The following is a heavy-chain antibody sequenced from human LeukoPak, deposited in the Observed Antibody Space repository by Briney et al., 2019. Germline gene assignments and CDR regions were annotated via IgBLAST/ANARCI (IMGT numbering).Heavy chain of an antibody. V-gene: IGHV4-61*08. CDR3: ATYYVNGAGRGH. D-gene: IGHD2-8*01. Sequence: SETLSLTCIVSGASVSSGDHHWSWIRQAPGKGLKWIGHNMKTYYNPSLKSRGTISIDTSKNQFSLMLSTVTAADTAIYYCATYYVNGAGRGHWGPGTLVTVSS. J-gene: IGHJ4*02. CDR1: GASVSSGDHH. CDR2: NMKT.